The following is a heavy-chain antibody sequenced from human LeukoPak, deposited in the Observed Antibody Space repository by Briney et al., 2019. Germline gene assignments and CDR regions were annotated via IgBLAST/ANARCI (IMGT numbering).Heavy chain of an antibody. CDR1: GYTFTNFG. D-gene: IGHD3-3*01. V-gene: IGHV1-18*01. J-gene: IGHJ3*01. CDR3: ARDTVRFAPSHPERAAFDV. CDR2: ISTTNGDT. Sequence: ASVKVSCKATGYTFTNFGISWVRQAPGQGLEFMGLISTTNGDTNYALKVQGRVTMTTDASSTTAYMELRNLRSDDSGVYYCARDTVRFAPSHPERAAFDVWGQGTMVTVSS.